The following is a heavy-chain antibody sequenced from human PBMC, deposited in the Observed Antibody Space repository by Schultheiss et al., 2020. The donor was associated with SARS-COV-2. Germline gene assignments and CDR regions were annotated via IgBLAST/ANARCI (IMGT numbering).Heavy chain of an antibody. V-gene: IGHV3-7*01. CDR2: INQDGSQR. Sequence: GGSLRLSCAASGFTFSSYAMHWVRQAPGKGLEWVAKINQDGSQRYYVDSVKGRFTISRDNAKNSLYLQMNSLRAEDTAVYYCARDRRIGGYYYYYGMDVWGQGTTVTVSS. J-gene: IGHJ6*02. CDR1: GFTFSSYA. D-gene: IGHD6-6*01. CDR3: ARDRRIGGYYYYYGMDV.